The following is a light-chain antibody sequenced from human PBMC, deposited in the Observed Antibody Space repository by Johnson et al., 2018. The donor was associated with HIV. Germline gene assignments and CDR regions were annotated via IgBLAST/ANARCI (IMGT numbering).Light chain of an antibody. CDR3: GTWDSSLSASYV. CDR2: DNN. V-gene: IGLV1-51*01. Sequence: VLTQPPSVSAAPGQKVTISCSGSSSNIGNNYVSWYQQLPGTAPKLLIYDNNKRPSGIPDRFSGSKSGTSATLGITGLQTGDEADYYCGTWDSSLSASYVFGTGTKVTVL. J-gene: IGLJ1*01. CDR1: SSNIGNNY.